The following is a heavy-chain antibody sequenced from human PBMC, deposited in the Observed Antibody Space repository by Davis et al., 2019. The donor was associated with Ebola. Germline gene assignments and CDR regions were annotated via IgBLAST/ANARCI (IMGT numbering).Heavy chain of an antibody. Sequence: PSETLSPTCTVSGGSISSSSHYWGWIRQPPGKGLEWIGEINHSGSTNYNPSLKSRVTISVDTSKNQFSLKLSSVTAADTAVYYCARAANRGGSGFWSGYYAYWGQGTLVTVSS. CDR2: INHSGST. CDR3: ARAANRGGSGFWSGYYAY. J-gene: IGHJ4*02. D-gene: IGHD3-3*01. V-gene: IGHV4-39*07. CDR1: GGSISSSSHY.